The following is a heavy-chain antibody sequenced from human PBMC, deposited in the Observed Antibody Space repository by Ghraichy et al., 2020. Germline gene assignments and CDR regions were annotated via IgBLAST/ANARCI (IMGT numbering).Heavy chain of an antibody. CDR3: ARESSGSLRLFDY. V-gene: IGHV1-69*06. CDR1: GGTFSSYA. J-gene: IGHJ4*02. D-gene: IGHD1-26*01. Sequence: SVKVSCKASGGTFSSYAISWVRQAPGQGLEWMGGIIPIFGTANYAQKFQGRVTITADKSTSTAYMELSSLRSEDTAVYYCARESSGSLRLFDYWGQGTLVTVSS. CDR2: IIPIFGTA.